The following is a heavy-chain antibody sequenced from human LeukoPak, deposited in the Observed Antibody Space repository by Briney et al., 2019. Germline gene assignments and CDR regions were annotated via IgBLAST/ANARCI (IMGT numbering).Heavy chain of an antibody. D-gene: IGHD6-13*01. V-gene: IGHV4-39*01. J-gene: IGHJ5*02. CDR1: GGSISSSSYY. CDR3: AACKEYTSSWYVGHSRVRFDP. Sequence: KPSETLSLTCTVSGGSISSSSYYWGWIGQPPGEGLEWIGRIYSGNSYYNPSLKRRVTISVDTYKNQFSLKLSSVTAADTAVYYCAACKEYTSSWYVGHSRVRFDPWGQGTLVTVSS. CDR2: IYSGNS.